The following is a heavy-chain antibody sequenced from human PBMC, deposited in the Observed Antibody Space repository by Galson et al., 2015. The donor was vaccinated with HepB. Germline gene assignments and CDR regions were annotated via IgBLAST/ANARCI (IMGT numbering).Heavy chain of an antibody. CDR2: MNPNTGGT. D-gene: IGHD2-15*01. CDR1: GYTFPGYN. Sequence: SVKVSCKASGYTFPGYNIHWVRQAPGQGLEWMGLMNPNTGGTDYAQKFQGRVTISADKSISTAYLQWSSLKASDTAMYYCARSGDSWGYYPGDYWGQGTLVTVSS. CDR3: ARSGDSWGYYPGDY. V-gene: IGHV1-2*06. J-gene: IGHJ4*02.